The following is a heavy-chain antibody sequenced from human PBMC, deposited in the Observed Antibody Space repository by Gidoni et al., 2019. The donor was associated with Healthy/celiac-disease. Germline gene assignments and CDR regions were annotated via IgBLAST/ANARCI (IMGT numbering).Heavy chain of an antibody. D-gene: IGHD6-13*01. CDR1: GFTFRSYW. V-gene: IGHV3-7*01. J-gene: IGHJ1*01. Sequence: EVQLVESGGGLVQPGGSLRLSCAAPGFTFRSYWMSWVRQAPGKGLEWVANIKQDGSEKYYVDSVKGRFTISRDNAKNSLYLQMNSLRAEDTAVYYCARPAYSSSVVNFQHWGQGTLVTVSS. CDR2: IKQDGSEK. CDR3: ARPAYSSSVVNFQH.